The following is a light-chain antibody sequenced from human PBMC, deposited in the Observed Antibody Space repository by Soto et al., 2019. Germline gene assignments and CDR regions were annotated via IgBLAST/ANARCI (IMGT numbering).Light chain of an antibody. CDR2: GAS. CDR3: QHHNSYSQT. J-gene: IGKJ1*01. CDR1: QSIRHY. Sequence: DTQMTRSPPTLSASVGDRVTITCRASQSIRHYLAWYQQMPGKAPKLLIYGASTLQSGVPSRFSGSGSGTEFTLTISSLQPDDFGTYFCQHHNSYSQTFGQGTKVDIK. V-gene: IGKV1-5*01.